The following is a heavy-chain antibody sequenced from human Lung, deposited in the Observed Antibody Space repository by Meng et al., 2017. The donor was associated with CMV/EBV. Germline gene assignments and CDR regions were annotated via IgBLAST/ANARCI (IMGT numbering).Heavy chain of an antibody. CDR3: ARVLGYCRSTSCASDY. Sequence: SCAASGSTFSTYRMNWVRQAPGKGLEWVSYISSSSSYIYYADSVKGRFTSSRDNAKNSLYLQMNSLRAEDTAVYYCARVLGYCRSTSCASDYWGQGKLV. J-gene: IGHJ4*02. V-gene: IGHV3-21*01. CDR1: GSTFSTYR. D-gene: IGHD2-2*01. CDR2: ISSSSSYI.